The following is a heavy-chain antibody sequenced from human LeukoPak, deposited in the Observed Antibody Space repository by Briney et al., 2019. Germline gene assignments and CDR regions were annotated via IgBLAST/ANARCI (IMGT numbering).Heavy chain of an antibody. Sequence: GASVKVSCKASGYTFTGYYMHWVRQAPGQGLEWMGWINPNSGGTNYAQKFQGRVTITADESTSTAYMELSSLRSEDTAVYYCARGLTDDYSNYHTLYYYYYMDVWGKGTTVTVSS. V-gene: IGHV1-2*02. D-gene: IGHD4-11*01. CDR3: ARGLTDDYSNYHTLYYYYYMDV. J-gene: IGHJ6*03. CDR1: GYTFTGYY. CDR2: INPNSGGT.